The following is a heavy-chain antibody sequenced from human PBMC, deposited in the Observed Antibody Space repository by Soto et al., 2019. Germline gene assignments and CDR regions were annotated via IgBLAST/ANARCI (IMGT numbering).Heavy chain of an antibody. V-gene: IGHV1-69*02. Sequence: GASVKVSCKASGGTFSSYTISWVRQAPGQGLEWMGKIIPILGIAKYAQKFQGRVTITADKSTSTAYMELSSLSSEDTAVYYCATGAFDYYDSSGSPGSAFDIWGQGTMVTVSS. D-gene: IGHD3-22*01. CDR2: IIPILGIA. CDR3: ATGAFDYYDSSGSPGSAFDI. CDR1: GGTFSSYT. J-gene: IGHJ3*02.